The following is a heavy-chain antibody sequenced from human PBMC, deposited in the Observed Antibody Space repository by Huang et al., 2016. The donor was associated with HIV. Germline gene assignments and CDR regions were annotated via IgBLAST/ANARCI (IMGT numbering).Heavy chain of an antibody. CDR1: GGSISGSSNY. J-gene: IGHJ4*02. D-gene: IGHD2-8*01. V-gene: IGHV4-39*01. CDR2: IFYSGSN. Sequence: HLQLQESGPGLVKPSETLSLTCTVSGGSISGSSNYWGWIRQSPGKGLEWIGSIFYSGSNYYNLSLKSRVSISVDTSKNKFSLRLSSVTAADTAVYYCATQVSMSGPNFDYWGLGTLVTVSS. CDR3: ATQVSMSGPNFDY.